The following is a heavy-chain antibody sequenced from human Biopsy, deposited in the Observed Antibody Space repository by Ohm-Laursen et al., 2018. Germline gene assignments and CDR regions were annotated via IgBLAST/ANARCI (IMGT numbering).Heavy chain of an antibody. Sequence: TLSLTCTVSGGSFTGHYWTWIRQPPGKGLEWIGDVYYSGSTNRNPSLKSRVTILVDTSKNQFSLKLNSVTAADTAVYYCGRREVVITHDAFDTWGQGTMVTVSS. D-gene: IGHD3-22*01. J-gene: IGHJ3*02. V-gene: IGHV4-59*08. CDR2: VYYSGST. CDR1: GGSFTGHY. CDR3: GRREVVITHDAFDT.